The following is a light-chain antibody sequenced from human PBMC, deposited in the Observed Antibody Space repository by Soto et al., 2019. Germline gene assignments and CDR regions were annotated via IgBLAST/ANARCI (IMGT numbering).Light chain of an antibody. J-gene: IGKJ1*01. CDR2: DAS. V-gene: IGKV1-5*01. Sequence: DIQMTQSPSTLSASVGDRVTITCRASQSISSWLAWYQQKPGKAPKLLIYDASSLESGVPSRFSGSGSGTEFTLTISSLLPDDFATYYCQQYNSYPGTFGQGTEVEIK. CDR1: QSISSW. CDR3: QQYNSYPGT.